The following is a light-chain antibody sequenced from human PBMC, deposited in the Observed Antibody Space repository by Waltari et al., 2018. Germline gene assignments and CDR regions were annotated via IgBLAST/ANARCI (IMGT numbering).Light chain of an antibody. CDR2: SAS. CDR1: QAISDY. V-gene: IGKV1-27*01. Sequence: DIQMTQSPSFLSASVGDTVTITCRASQAISDYLAWYQQQAGKTPRLLMFSASTLQSGVPSRFSGSGSGTDFSLTISNLQAEDVAVYYCQQYYNTPYTFGQGTKLEIK. J-gene: IGKJ2*01. CDR3: QQYYNTPYT.